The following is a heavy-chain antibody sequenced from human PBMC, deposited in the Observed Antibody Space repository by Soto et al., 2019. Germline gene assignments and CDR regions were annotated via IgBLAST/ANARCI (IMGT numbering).Heavy chain of an antibody. Sequence: SQTRALTFAISGDSVSSNSAAWNWIRQSPSRGLEWLGRTYYRSKWYNDYAVSVKSRITINPDTSKNQFSLQLNSVTPEDTAVYYCARDVGIAAADYYYYGMDVWGQGTTVTVSS. V-gene: IGHV6-1*01. CDR3: ARDVGIAAADYYYYGMDV. J-gene: IGHJ6*02. CDR1: GDSVSSNSAA. D-gene: IGHD6-13*01. CDR2: TYYRSKWYN.